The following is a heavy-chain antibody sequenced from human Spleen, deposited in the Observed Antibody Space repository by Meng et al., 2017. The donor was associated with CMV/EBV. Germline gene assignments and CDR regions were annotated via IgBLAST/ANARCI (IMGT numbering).Heavy chain of an antibody. CDR1: GYTFTSYD. Sequence: ASVKVSCKASGYTFTSYDINWVRQATGQGLEWMGWMNPNSGNTGYAQKFQGRVTMTRNTSTSTAYMELSSRRSEDTAVYYCARWGDIVGGNYWGQGTLVTVSS. CDR2: MNPNSGNT. D-gene: IGHD2-15*01. J-gene: IGHJ4*02. CDR3: ARWGDIVGGNY. V-gene: IGHV1-8*01.